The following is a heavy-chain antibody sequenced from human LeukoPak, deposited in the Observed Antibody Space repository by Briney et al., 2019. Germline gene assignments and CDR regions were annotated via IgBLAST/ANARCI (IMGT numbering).Heavy chain of an antibody. V-gene: IGHV1-58*02. CDR3: AAVVAAAGRPEPNYFDY. CDR1: GFTFTSSA. D-gene: IGHD6-13*01. J-gene: IGHJ4*02. Sequence: SVKVSCKASGFTFTSSAMQWVRQARGPRLEWIGWIVVGSGNTNYAQKFQERVTITRDMSTSTAYMELSSLRSEDTAVYYCAAVVAAAGRPEPNYFDYWGQGTLVTVSS. CDR2: IVVGSGNT.